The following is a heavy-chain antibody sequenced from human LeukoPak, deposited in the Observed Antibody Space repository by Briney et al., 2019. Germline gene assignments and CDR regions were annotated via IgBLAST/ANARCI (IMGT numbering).Heavy chain of an antibody. CDR1: GYTFTSYY. CDR3: ARGPRITLVRGGQWYYYMDV. J-gene: IGHJ6*03. Sequence: ASVKVSRKASGYTFTSYYIHWVRQAPGQGLEWMGLINPSGGSTNYAQTFQDRVTMTRDTSTSTVYMELSSLRSEDTAVYYCARGPRITLVRGGQWYYYMDVWGKGTTVTISS. D-gene: IGHD3-10*01. CDR2: INPSGGST. V-gene: IGHV1-46*01.